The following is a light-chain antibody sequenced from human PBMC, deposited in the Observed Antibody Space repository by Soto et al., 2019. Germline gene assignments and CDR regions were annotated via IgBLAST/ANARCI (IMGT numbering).Light chain of an antibody. CDR1: ALPKQY. CDR3: QSADSSGTYV. V-gene: IGLV3-25*03. J-gene: IGLJ1*01. Sequence: SYELTPPPSVTVYPAQTARITCSGDALPKQYAYWYQQKPGQAPVLVIYKDSERPSGIPERFSGSSSGTTVTLTISGVQAEDEADYYCQSADSSGTYVFGTGTKVTVL. CDR2: KDS.